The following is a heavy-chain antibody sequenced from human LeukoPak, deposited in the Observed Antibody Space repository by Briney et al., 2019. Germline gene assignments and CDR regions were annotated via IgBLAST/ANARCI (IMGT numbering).Heavy chain of an antibody. CDR1: GFAVSGNY. V-gene: IGHV3-53*01. D-gene: IGHD3-16*01. CDR2: IYTGGST. J-gene: IGHJ6*02. Sequence: GGSPRLSCAASGFAVSGNYMSWVRQAPGKGLEWVSVIYTGGSTYYAESVKGRFTISRVISKNTLYLQMNSLRAEDTAVYYCARSLIMDIWGRGTTVTVSS. CDR3: ARSLIMDI.